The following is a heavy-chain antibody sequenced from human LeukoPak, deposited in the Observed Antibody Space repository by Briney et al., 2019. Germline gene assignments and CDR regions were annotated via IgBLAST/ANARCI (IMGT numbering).Heavy chain of an antibody. CDR2: IYTSGST. CDR3: ARSQQLIRTFDS. Sequence: PSETLSLTCTVSGGSISSGSYYWSWIRQPAGKGLEWIGRIYTSGSTNYNPSLKSRVTISVDTSKNQFSLRLSSVTAADTAVYYCARSQQLIRTFDSWGQGTLVAVSS. V-gene: IGHV4-61*02. J-gene: IGHJ4*02. CDR1: GGSISSGSYY. D-gene: IGHD6-13*01.